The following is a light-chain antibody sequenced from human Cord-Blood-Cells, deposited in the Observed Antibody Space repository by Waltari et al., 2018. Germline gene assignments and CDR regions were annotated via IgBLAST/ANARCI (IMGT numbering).Light chain of an antibody. J-gene: IGLJ3*02. CDR1: SRDVREYTY. Sequence: QSALTQPRPVSGSPGQSVTISCTGTSRDVREYTYVSCYPQHPGKAPKLRIYDVSKRPSGVPDRFSGSKSGNTASLTISGLQAEDEADYYCCSYAGSYTWVFGGGTKLTVL. CDR2: DVS. V-gene: IGLV2-11*02. CDR3: CSYAGSYTWV.